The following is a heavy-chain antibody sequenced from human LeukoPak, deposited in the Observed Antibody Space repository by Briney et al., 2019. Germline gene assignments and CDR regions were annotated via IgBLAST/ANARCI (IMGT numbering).Heavy chain of an antibody. V-gene: IGHV3-30-3*01. CDR2: ISYDGSNK. CDR1: GFTFSSYA. CDR3: ARDRDYRPSFFDY. Sequence: GGSLRLSCAASGFTFSSYAMHWVRQAPGKGLEWVAVISYDGSNKYYADSVKGRFTISRDNSKNTLYLQMNSLRAEDTAVYYCARDRDYRPSFFDYWGQGTLVTVSS. D-gene: IGHD4-11*01. J-gene: IGHJ4*02.